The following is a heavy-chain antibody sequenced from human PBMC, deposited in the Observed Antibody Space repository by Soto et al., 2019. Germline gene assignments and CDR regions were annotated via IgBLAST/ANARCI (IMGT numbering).Heavy chain of an antibody. V-gene: IGHV4-34*01. CDR3: ARGQTVYYDFWSGYYTGNYFDY. CDR2: INHRGST. J-gene: IGHJ4*02. CDR1: GGSFRGYY. D-gene: IGHD3-3*01. Sequence: SETLSLTCAVYGGSFRGYYWSWFRQPPGKGLEWIGEINHRGSTNYNPSLKSRVTISVDTSKNQFSLKLSSVTAADTAVYYCARGQTVYYDFWSGYYTGNYFDYWGQGTLVTSPQ.